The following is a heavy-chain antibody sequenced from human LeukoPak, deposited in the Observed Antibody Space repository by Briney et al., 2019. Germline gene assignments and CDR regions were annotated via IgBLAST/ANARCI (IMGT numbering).Heavy chain of an antibody. J-gene: IGHJ6*02. D-gene: IGHD3-9*01. CDR2: ISAYNGNT. V-gene: IGHV1-18*01. Sequence: ASVKVSCKASGYTFTSYGISWVRQAPGQGLEWMGWISAYNGNTNYAQKLQGRVTMTTDTSTSTAYMELRSLRSDDTAVYYCARDAYFDSPYYYYYGMDVWGQGATVTVSS. CDR3: ARDAYFDSPYYYYYGMDV. CDR1: GYTFTSYG.